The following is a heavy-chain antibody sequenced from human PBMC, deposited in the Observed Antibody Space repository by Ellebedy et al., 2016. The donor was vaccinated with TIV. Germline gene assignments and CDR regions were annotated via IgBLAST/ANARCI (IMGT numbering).Heavy chain of an antibody. CDR3: AKDDYGDYFGAGAFDI. D-gene: IGHD4-17*01. J-gene: IGHJ3*02. V-gene: IGHV3-30*02. CDR2: IRYDGNNK. Sequence: GESLKISCAASGFTFSSYGMHWVRQAPGKGLEWVAFIRYDGNNKYYADSVKGRFTISRDNSKNTLYLQMNSLRAEDTAVYYCAKDDYGDYFGAGAFDIWGQGTMVTVSS. CDR1: GFTFSSYG.